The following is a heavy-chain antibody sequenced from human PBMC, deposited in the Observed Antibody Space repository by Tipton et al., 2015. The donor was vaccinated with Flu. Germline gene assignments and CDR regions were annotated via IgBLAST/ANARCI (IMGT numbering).Heavy chain of an antibody. Sequence: SLRLSCAASGFTFSSYGMHWVRQAPGKGLEWVAVIWYDGSNKHYADSVKGRFTISRDNSKNTLYLQMNSLRAEDTAVYYCARGVYCSGGSCYRDIEIWGHGTMVSVSS. D-gene: IGHD2-15*01. V-gene: IGHV3-33*01. CDR2: IWYDGSNK. CDR1: GFTFSSYG. CDR3: ARGVYCSGGSCYRDIEI. J-gene: IGHJ3*02.